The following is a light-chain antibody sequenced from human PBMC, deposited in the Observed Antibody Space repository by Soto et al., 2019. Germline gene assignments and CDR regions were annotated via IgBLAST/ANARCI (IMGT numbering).Light chain of an antibody. CDR1: SSDVGGYNY. V-gene: IGLV2-8*01. J-gene: IGLJ2*01. CDR3: SSYAGSKGV. CDR2: EVS. Sequence: QSALTQPPSASGSPGQSVTISCTGTSSDVGGYNYVSWYQQHPGKAPTLMIYEVSNRPSGVPDRFSGSKSGNTASLTVSGLQAEDEADYYCSSYAGSKGVFGGGTQLTVL.